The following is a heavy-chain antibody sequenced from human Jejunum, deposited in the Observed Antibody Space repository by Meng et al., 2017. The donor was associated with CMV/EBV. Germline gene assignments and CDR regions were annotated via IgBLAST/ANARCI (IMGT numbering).Heavy chain of an antibody. J-gene: IGHJ4*02. D-gene: IGHD1-26*01. Sequence: GGSISSGTYYWSWIRQPPGKGLEWIGYIYYSGSTYYNPSLNSRLTISVDASKNQFSLKLSSVTAADTAVYFCARVPVGGIRGYYFDYWGQGSLVTVSS. CDR3: ARVPVGGIRGYYFDY. V-gene: IGHV4-30-4*01. CDR2: IYYSGST. CDR1: GGSISSGTYY.